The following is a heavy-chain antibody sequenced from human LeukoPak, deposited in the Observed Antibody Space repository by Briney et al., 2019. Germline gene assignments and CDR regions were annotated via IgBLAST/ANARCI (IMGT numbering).Heavy chain of an antibody. Sequence: SETLSLTCTVSGGSISSGGYYWSWIRQHPGKGLEWIGYIYYSGSTYYNPSLKSRVTISVDTSKNQFSLKLSSVTAADTAEYYCARDRGYYGSGGRYMDVWGKGTTVTVSS. CDR1: GGSISSGGYY. D-gene: IGHD3-10*01. V-gene: IGHV4-31*03. J-gene: IGHJ6*03. CDR2: IYYSGST. CDR3: ARDRGYYGSGGRYMDV.